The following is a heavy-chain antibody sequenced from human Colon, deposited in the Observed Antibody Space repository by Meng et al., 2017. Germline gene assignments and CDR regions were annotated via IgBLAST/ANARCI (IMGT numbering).Heavy chain of an antibody. CDR3: ATSDSSGYYLDY. CDR2: FYNSGST. Sequence: QVQLQESGPGLVKPSQTLSLTCTVSGGSISSGGYYWSWIRQHPGKGLEWIGCFYNSGSTYYNPSLKSRVTISVDTSQNQFSLKLSSVTAADTAMYYCATSDSSGYYLDYWGQGTLVTVSS. D-gene: IGHD3-22*01. CDR1: GGSISSGGYY. J-gene: IGHJ4*02. V-gene: IGHV4-31*03.